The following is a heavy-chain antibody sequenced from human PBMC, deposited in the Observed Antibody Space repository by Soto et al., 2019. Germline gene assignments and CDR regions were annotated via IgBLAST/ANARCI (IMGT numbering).Heavy chain of an antibody. Sequence: ASVKFSCTASGGTFSSYAISWVRQAPGQGLEWMGGIIPIFGTAHYAQKCQGRTTNTSAKSATTAYRERGTLRAENTAVYYCERGVYGNYRPYFDYGGRGTRSPVSS. V-gene: IGHV1-69*06. J-gene: IGHJ4*02. CDR3: ERGVYGNYRPYFDY. D-gene: IGHD4-17*01. CDR2: IIPIFGTA. CDR1: GGTFSSYA.